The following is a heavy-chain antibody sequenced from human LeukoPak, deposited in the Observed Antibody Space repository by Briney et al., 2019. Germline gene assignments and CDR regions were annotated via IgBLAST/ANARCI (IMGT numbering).Heavy chain of an antibody. V-gene: IGHV1-3*01. D-gene: IGHD2-2*01. J-gene: IGHJ5*02. Sequence: ASVKVSCKASGYTFTSYAMHWVRQAPGQRLEWMGWINAGDGNTKYSQKFQGRVTITRDTSASTAYMELSSLRSEDTVVYYCAREVPAATNWFDPWGQGTLVTVSS. CDR1: GYTFTSYA. CDR3: AREVPAATNWFDP. CDR2: INAGDGNT.